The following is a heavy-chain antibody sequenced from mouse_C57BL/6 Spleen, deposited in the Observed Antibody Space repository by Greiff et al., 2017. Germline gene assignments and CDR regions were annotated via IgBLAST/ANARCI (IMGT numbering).Heavy chain of an antibody. CDR3: ARDRAFTTVDYFDY. D-gene: IGHD1-1*01. V-gene: IGHV3-6*01. Sequence: VQLKESGPGLVKPSQSLSLTCSVTGYSITSGYYWNWIRQFPGNKLEWMGYISYDGSNNYNPSLKNRISITRDTSKNQFFLKLNSVTTEDTDTYYCARDRAFTTVDYFDYWGQGTTLTVSS. CDR1: GYSITSGYY. J-gene: IGHJ2*01. CDR2: ISYDGSN.